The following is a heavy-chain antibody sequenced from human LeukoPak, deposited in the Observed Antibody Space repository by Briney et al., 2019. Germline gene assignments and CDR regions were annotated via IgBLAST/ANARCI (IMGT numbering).Heavy chain of an antibody. CDR3: ARLLHPSGYEWLFES. CDR2: IYCSGNA. J-gene: IGHJ4*02. Sequence: PSETLSLTCIVSGGSISSYYWSWIRQPPGKGLEWIGYIYCSGNANYTPSLKSRVTISVDTSKNQFSLKLSSVTAADTAVYYCARLLHPSGYEWLFESSGQGTLVTVSS. V-gene: IGHV4-59*01. D-gene: IGHD5-12*01. CDR1: GGSISSYY.